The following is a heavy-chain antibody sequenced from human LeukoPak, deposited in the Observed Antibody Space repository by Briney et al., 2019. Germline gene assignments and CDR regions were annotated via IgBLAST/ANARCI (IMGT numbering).Heavy chain of an antibody. J-gene: IGHJ4*02. CDR3: ARGTLFSGSSCFFYY. Sequence: PSGTLSLTCRVSGGSIRLSYYYWGWIRQPPGKALEWIGSVYYSGTTSYHPSLKSRDTMSADMSKSPFSLRLCSVTAADTAMYHCARGTLFSGSSCFFYYWGQGTLVTVSS. V-gene: IGHV4-39*07. D-gene: IGHD6-19*01. CDR1: GGSIRLSYYY. CDR2: VYYSGTT.